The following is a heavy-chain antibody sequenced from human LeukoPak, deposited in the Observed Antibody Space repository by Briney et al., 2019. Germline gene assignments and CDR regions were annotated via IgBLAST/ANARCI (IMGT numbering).Heavy chain of an antibody. Sequence: SGPTLVNPTQTLTLTCTFSGFSLSTSGMCVSWIRQSPGKALEWLALIYWDDDKRYSPSLKSRLTITKDTSKNQVVLTMTNMDPVDTATYYCAHTGSDWFLYYFDYWGQGTLVTVSS. V-gene: IGHV2-5*08. CDR3: AHTGSDWFLYYFDY. J-gene: IGHJ4*02. D-gene: IGHD3-9*01. CDR1: GFSLSTSGMC. CDR2: IYWDDDK.